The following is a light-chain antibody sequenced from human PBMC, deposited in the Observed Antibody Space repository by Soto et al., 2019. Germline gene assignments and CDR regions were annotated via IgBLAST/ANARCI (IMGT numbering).Light chain of an antibody. J-gene: IGLJ1*01. CDR2: RNN. CDR3: AAWDDSLSGYV. CDR1: SSNIGSNY. V-gene: IGLV1-47*01. Sequence: QLVLTQPPSASGTPGQRVTISCSGRSSNIGSNYVYWYQQLPGTAPKLLIYRNNQRPSGVPDRFSGSKSGTSASLAISGLRSEDEADYYCAAWDDSLSGYVFGTGTKVTVL.